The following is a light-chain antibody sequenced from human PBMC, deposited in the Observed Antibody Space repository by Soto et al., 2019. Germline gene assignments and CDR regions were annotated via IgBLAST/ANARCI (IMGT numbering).Light chain of an antibody. V-gene: IGLV2-8*01. CDR2: EVS. CDR1: SSDVGGYKY. Sequence: QSALTQPPYASGSPGQSFTISCTGTSSDVGGYKYVSWYQQHPGKAPKLMIYEVSKRPSGVPDRFSGSKSGNTASLTVSGHQDDDDADYCFCSLAGSNKVFGAGTKVTVL. CDR3: CSLAGSNKV. J-gene: IGLJ1*01.